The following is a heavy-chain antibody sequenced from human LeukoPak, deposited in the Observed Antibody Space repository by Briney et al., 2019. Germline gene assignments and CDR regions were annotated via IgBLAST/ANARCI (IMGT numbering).Heavy chain of an antibody. CDR1: GFTFSGYG. CDR2: IWYDGSNK. J-gene: IGHJ3*02. D-gene: IGHD4-17*01. Sequence: GGSLRLSCAASGFTFSGYGMHWVRQAPGKGLEWVAVIWYDGSNKYYADSVKGRFTISRDNSKNTLYLQMNSLRAEDTAVYYCGGDDYGDYHDAFDIWGQGTMVTVSS. V-gene: IGHV3-33*01. CDR3: GGDDYGDYHDAFDI.